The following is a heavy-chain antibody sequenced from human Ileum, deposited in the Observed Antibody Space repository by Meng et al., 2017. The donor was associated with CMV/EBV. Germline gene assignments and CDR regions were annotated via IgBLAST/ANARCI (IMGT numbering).Heavy chain of an antibody. CDR1: GFSLSTSGVG. J-gene: IGHJ4*02. V-gene: IGHV2-5*02. CDR3: AHGNYKSSAYYYDY. D-gene: IGHD3-22*01. Sequence: QITLKASGPTLVNPTQTLTLTCTFSGFSLSTSGVGVGWIRQPPGKALEWLAVIYWDDDKSCSPSLKSRLTITKDTSKKQVVLTMTNMDPVDTATYYCAHGNYKSSAYYYDYWGQGTLVTVFS. CDR2: IYWDDDK.